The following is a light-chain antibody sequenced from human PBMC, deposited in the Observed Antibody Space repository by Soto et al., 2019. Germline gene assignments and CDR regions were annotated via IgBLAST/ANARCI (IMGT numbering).Light chain of an antibody. CDR3: QSYDNNLSGGV. Sequence: QSVLTQPPSVSGAPGQRVTISCTGSSSNIGAGYDVHWYQQLPGRPPKLLIYGSSNRPSGVPDRISGSESGTSASLAITGLQAEDEADYYCQSYDNNLSGGVFCCGTKVTVL. V-gene: IGLV1-40*01. CDR2: GSS. J-gene: IGLJ3*02. CDR1: SSNIGAGYD.